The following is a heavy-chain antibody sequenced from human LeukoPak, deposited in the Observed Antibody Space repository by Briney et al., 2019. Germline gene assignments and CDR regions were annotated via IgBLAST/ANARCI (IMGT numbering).Heavy chain of an antibody. V-gene: IGHV4-4*07. Sequence: SETLSLTCTVSGVSMNIYYWNWIRQPAGKGLEWIGRIYNSGDTNYNPSLKSRVTMSVDTSKNQFSLKLSSVTAANTAVYCCARGETSGWSDYWGQRTLVTVSS. J-gene: IGHJ4*02. D-gene: IGHD6-19*01. CDR3: ARGETSGWSDY. CDR1: GVSMNIYY. CDR2: IYNSGDT.